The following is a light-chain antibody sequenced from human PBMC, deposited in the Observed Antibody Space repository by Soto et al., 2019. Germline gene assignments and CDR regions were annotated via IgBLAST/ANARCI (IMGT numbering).Light chain of an antibody. CDR3: QACDFTTANNV. CDR2: QDT. CDR1: KLGDKY. V-gene: IGLV3-1*01. J-gene: IGLJ1*01. Sequence: SYELTQPPSVSVSPGQTASITCSGDKLGDKYVCWYQQKPGQSPVLVIYQDTKRPSGIPERLAGSNSGNTATLTISGTQVMDEADYFGQACDFTTANNVFGTRTKLTVL.